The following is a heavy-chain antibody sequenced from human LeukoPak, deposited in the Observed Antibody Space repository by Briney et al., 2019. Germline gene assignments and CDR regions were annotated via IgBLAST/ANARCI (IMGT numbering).Heavy chain of an antibody. CDR3: SSGRHDFLH. D-gene: IGHD3/OR15-3a*01. J-gene: IGHJ4*02. CDR1: GFVFSTYW. Sequence: TGGSLRLSCAASGFVFSTYWMTWVRQAPGKGLEWVANINLDGTEEHYVDSFLKGRFTISRDNAKNSLYLQMTSLRVEDTAVYYCSSGRHDFLHWVQGTLVAVSS. CDR2: INLDGTEE. V-gene: IGHV3-7*01.